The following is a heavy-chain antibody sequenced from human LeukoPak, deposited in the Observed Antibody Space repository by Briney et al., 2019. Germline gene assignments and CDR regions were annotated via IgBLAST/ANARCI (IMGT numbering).Heavy chain of an antibody. CDR1: GGTFSSYA. D-gene: IGHD6-13*01. Sequence: ASVKVSCKASGGTFSSYAISWVRQAPGLGLEWMGGIIPIFGTANYAQKFQGRVTITTDESTSTAYMELSSLRSEDTAVYYCARGLAAAGTYYYYYMDVWGKGTTVTVSS. CDR2: IIPIFGTA. J-gene: IGHJ6*03. CDR3: ARGLAAAGTYYYYYMDV. V-gene: IGHV1-69*05.